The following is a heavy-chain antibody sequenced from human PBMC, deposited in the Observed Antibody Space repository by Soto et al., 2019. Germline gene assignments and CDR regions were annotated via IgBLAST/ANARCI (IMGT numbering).Heavy chain of an antibody. D-gene: IGHD2-15*01. CDR2: ISAYNGNT. J-gene: IGHJ5*02. CDR1: GYTLTSYG. V-gene: IGHV1-18*01. Sequence: ASLKVSCKASGYTLTSYGIRWVRQAPGQGLEWMGWISAYNGNTNYAQKLQGRVTITTDTSTSTAYMELRSLRSDDTAVYYCARDPVVVVAASNWFDPWGQGTLVTVSS. CDR3: ARDPVVVVAASNWFDP.